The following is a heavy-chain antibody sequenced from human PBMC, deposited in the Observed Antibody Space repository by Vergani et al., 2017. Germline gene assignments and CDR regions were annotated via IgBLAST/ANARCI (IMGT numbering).Heavy chain of an antibody. CDR3: ARGFSTVVVPYYYGMDV. CDR1: GGSFSGYY. Sequence: QVQLQQWGAGLLKPSETLSLTCAVYGGSFSGYYWSWIRQPPGKGLEWIGDINHSGSTNYNPSLKSRVTISVDTSKNQFSLKLSSVTAADTAVYYCARGFSTVVVPYYYGMDVWGQGTTVTVSS. CDR2: INHSGST. D-gene: IGHD3-22*01. V-gene: IGHV4-34*01. J-gene: IGHJ6*02.